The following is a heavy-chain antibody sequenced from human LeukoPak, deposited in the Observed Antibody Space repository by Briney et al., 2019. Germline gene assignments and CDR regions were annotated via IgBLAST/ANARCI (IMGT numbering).Heavy chain of an antibody. V-gene: IGHV4-34*01. Sequence: ETLSLTCAVYGGSFSGYYWSWIRQPPGKGLEWIGEINHSGSTNYNPSLKSRVTISVDTSKNQFSLKLSSVTAADTAVYYCARARSHSSGWNFWGQGTLVTVSS. J-gene: IGHJ4*02. D-gene: IGHD6-19*01. CDR2: INHSGST. CDR3: ARARSHSSGWNF. CDR1: GGSFSGYY.